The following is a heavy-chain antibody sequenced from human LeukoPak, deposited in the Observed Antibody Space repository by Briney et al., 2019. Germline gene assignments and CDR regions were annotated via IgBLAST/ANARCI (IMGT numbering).Heavy chain of an antibody. CDR2: IKEDGSEK. V-gene: IGHV3-7*03. CDR3: ARLSGSGSSPFDY. J-gene: IGHJ4*02. CDR1: GFTFSSYA. D-gene: IGHD3-10*01. Sequence: GGSLRLSCAASGFTFSSYAMSWVRQAPGKGLEWVATIKEDGSEKYYVDSMRGRITISRDNAKNSLYLQMNSLRAEDTAMYYCARLSGSGSSPFDYWGQGTLVTVSS.